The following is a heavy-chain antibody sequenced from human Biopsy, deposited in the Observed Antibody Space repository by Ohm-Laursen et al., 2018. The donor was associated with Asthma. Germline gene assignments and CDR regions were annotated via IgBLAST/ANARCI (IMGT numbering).Heavy chain of an antibody. D-gene: IGHD3-10*01. CDR1: GGSVSTGSYY. CDR2: IYYTGSD. J-gene: IGHJ6*02. V-gene: IGHV4-61*01. Sequence: SDTLSLTCSVSGGSVSTGSYYWSWIRQPPGKGLEWLGYIYYTGSDNYNPSLKSRVTISVDTSKNQFSLRLNSVTAADTAVYCCARGPNYHGSGRAPIGMDVWGQGTTVTVSS. CDR3: ARGPNYHGSGRAPIGMDV.